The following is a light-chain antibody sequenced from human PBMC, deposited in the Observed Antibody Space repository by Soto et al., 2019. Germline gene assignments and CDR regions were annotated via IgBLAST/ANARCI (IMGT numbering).Light chain of an antibody. CDR1: QGIIDY. Sequence: DIQMTQSPSSLSASVGDRVTITCRASQGIIDYLAWYQQKPGKAPTLLIYAASTVASGVPSRFSGSGSGTDFTLTISSLQPEEVATYYCQKYNSAPHTFGPGTKVEIK. CDR2: AAS. J-gene: IGKJ1*01. CDR3: QKYNSAPHT. V-gene: IGKV1-27*01.